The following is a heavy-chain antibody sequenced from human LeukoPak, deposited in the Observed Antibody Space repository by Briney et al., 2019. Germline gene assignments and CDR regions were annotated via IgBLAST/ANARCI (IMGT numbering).Heavy chain of an antibody. D-gene: IGHD3-3*01. Sequence: PGGSLRLSCAASGFTVSSNYMSWVRQAPGKGLEWVSVIYSGGSTYYADSVKGRFTISRDNSKNTLYPQMNSLRAEDTAVYYCAREIITIFGVVIIRYFDYWGQGTLVTVSS. CDR3: AREIITIFGVVIIRYFDY. J-gene: IGHJ4*02. V-gene: IGHV3-66*02. CDR2: IYSGGST. CDR1: GFTVSSNY.